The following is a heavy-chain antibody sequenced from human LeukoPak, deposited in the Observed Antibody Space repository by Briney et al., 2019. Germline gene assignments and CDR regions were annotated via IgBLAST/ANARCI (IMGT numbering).Heavy chain of an antibody. D-gene: IGHD3-22*01. CDR1: GFSFSSYS. Sequence: GGSLRLSCAVSGFSFSSYSMNWVRQAPGKGLEWVSYISSSSGYIYDADSVKGRFTISRDNSKNTLYLQMNSLRAEDTAVYYCARASYYDSSGYYFYDYWGQGTLVTVSS. J-gene: IGHJ4*02. CDR2: ISSSSGYI. CDR3: ARASYYDSSGYYFYDY. V-gene: IGHV3-21*05.